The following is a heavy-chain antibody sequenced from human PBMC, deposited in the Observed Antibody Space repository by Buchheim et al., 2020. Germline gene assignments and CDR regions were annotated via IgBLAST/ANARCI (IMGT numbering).Heavy chain of an antibody. D-gene: IGHD2-2*01. J-gene: IGHJ6*02. CDR1: GFTFNNYA. CDR3: AKGGYCSSSDCYRAYYYYNMDA. Sequence: EVQLLESGGGLVQPGGSLRLSCAASGFTFNNYAMNWVRQVPGKGLEWVSGIIGSGSRTYYADSVKGRLTISRDNSKGTLYLQMNSPRAEDTAVYYCAKGGYCSSSDCYRAYYYYNMDAWGQGTT. V-gene: IGHV3-23*01. CDR2: IIGSGSRT.